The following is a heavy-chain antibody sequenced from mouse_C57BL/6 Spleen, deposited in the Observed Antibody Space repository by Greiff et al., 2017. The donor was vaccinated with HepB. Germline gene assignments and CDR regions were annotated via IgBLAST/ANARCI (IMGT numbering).Heavy chain of an antibody. CDR1: GFSLTSYG. Sequence: VKLVESGPGLVQPSQSLSITCTVSGFSLTSYGVHWVRQSPGKGLEWLGVIWSGGSTDYNAAFISRLSISKDNSKSQVFFKMNSLQADDTAIYYCARRIYYDYDDGYYYAMDYWGQGTSVTVSS. CDR2: IWSGGST. D-gene: IGHD2-4*01. V-gene: IGHV2-2*01. CDR3: ARRIYYDYDDGYYYAMDY. J-gene: IGHJ4*01.